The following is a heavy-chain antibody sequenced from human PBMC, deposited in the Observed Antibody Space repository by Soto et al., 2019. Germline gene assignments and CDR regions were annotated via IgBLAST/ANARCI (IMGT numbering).Heavy chain of an antibody. CDR3: ARGGGYYNYYYYGMDV. V-gene: IGHV3-33*01. CDR1: GFTFGSYG. J-gene: IGHJ6*02. D-gene: IGHD3-3*01. Sequence: QVQLVESGGGVVQPGRSLRLSCAASGFTFGSYGMHWVRQAPGKGLEWVAVIWYDGSNKYYADSVKGRFTISRDNSKNTLYLQMNSLRAEDTAVYYCARGGGYYNYYYYGMDVWGQGTTVTVSS. CDR2: IWYDGSNK.